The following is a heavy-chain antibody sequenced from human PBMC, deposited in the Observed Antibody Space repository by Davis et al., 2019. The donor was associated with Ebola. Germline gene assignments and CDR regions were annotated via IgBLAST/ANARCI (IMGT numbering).Heavy chain of an antibody. J-gene: IGHJ5*02. CDR3: ARGITMVRGVTWFDP. V-gene: IGHV1-24*01. Sequence: ASVKVSCKVSPYSLTVLALQWVRQAPGKGLEWMGGFDPEDGEIVYAQKFQGRVTMTEDTSTDTAYMELSSLRSGDTAVYYCARGITMVRGVTWFDPWGQGTLVTVSS. D-gene: IGHD3-10*01. CDR1: PYSLTVLA. CDR2: FDPEDGEI.